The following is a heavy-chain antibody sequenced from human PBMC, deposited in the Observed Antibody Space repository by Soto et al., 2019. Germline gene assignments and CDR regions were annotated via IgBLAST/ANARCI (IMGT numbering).Heavy chain of an antibody. D-gene: IGHD4-17*01. Sequence: QITLKESGPTLVKPTQTLTLTCTFSGFSLSTSGVGVAWIRQPPVKALAWRALNYWDDDKRYSPSLKSRLTITKDTPKNQVVLTMTNMDPVDPATYYCAHSRYDYGDYFDFDYWGQGTVVTVSA. J-gene: IGHJ4*02. CDR3: AHSRYDYGDYFDFDY. CDR2: NYWDDDK. CDR1: GFSLSTSGVG. V-gene: IGHV2-5*02.